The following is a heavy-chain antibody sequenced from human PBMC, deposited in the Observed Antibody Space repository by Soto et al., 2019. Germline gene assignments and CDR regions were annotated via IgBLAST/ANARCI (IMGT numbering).Heavy chain of an antibody. V-gene: IGHV3-23*01. CDR3: AKDALSTSWYEFDY. D-gene: IGHD6-13*01. CDR1: GFIFSSYA. Sequence: GGSLRLSCASSGFIFSSYAMSWVRQAPGKGLEWVSGISASGGSTYYADSVKGRFTISRDNSKNTLYLQMNSLRGEDTAVYYCAKDALSTSWYEFDYWGQGTLVTVSS. CDR2: ISASGGST. J-gene: IGHJ4*02.